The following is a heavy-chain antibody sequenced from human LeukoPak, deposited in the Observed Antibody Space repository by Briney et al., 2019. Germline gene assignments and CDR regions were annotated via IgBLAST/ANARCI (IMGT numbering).Heavy chain of an antibody. D-gene: IGHD3-3*01. V-gene: IGHV1-2*02. Sequence: ASVKVSCKASGYTFTGYYMHWVRQAPGQGLEGMGWINPNSGGKNYAQKFQGRVTMTRDTSMSTAYMELSRLRSDDTAVYYCARDPLLSSSAYYDFWSGYYTNNWFDLWGQGTLVTVSS. CDR2: INPNSGGK. CDR3: ARDPLLSSSAYYDFWSGYYTNNWFDL. CDR1: GYTFTGYY. J-gene: IGHJ5*02.